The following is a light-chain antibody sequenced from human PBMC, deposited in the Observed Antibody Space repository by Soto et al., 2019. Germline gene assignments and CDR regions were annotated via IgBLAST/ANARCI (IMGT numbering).Light chain of an antibody. CDR1: RSNIGNNY. V-gene: IGLV1-51*01. J-gene: IGLJ2*01. CDR2: DNN. CDR3: RTCESSLSAVV. Sequence: QSVLPQPPSVSAAPGQKVTISCSGSRSNIGNNYVSWYQQLPGTAPKLLIYDNNKRPSGIPDRFSGSKSGTSATLGITGLQTGDEADYYCRTCESSLSAVVFGGGTKLTVL.